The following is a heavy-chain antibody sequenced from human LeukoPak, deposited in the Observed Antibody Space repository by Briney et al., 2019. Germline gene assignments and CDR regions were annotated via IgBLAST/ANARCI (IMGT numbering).Heavy chain of an antibody. CDR3: AYGYQGWFDP. CDR1: AYTFTSYD. D-gene: IGHD2-2*01. Sequence: ASVKVSCKAYAYTFTSYDINWVRQATGQGLEWMGWMSPNSGNTGYAQKFQGRVTMTRNTSISTAYMDLSSLRSEDTAVYYCAYGYQGWFDPWGQGTLVTVSS. J-gene: IGHJ5*02. V-gene: IGHV1-8*01. CDR2: MSPNSGNT.